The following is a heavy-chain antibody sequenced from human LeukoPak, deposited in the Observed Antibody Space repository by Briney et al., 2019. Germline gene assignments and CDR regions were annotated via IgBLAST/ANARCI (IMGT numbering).Heavy chain of an antibody. D-gene: IGHD6-19*01. CDR1: GGTFSSYA. J-gene: IGHJ4*02. Sequence: ASVKVSCKASGGTFSSYAISWVRQAPGQGLEWMGWMNPNSGNTGYAQKFQGRVTMTRNTSISTAYMELSSLRSEDTAVYYCARGRSEQWLVYWGQGTLVTVSS. CDR2: MNPNSGNT. V-gene: IGHV1-8*02. CDR3: ARGRSEQWLVY.